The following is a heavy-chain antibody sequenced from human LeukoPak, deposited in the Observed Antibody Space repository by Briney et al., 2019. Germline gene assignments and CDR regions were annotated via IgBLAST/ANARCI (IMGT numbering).Heavy chain of an antibody. V-gene: IGHV1-18*01. D-gene: IGHD3-22*01. J-gene: IGHJ3*02. Sequence: ASVKVSCKASGYTFTSYGISWVRQAPGQGLECMGWISAYNGNTNYAQKLQGRVTMTRNTSISTAYMELSSLRSEDTAVYYCARARGVLLPSPRDAFDIWGQGTMVTVSS. CDR2: ISAYNGNT. CDR3: ARARGVLLPSPRDAFDI. CDR1: GYTFTSYG.